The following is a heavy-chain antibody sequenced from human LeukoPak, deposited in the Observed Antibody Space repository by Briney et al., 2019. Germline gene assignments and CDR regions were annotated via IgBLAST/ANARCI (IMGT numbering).Heavy chain of an antibody. CDR2: IGFSTTYI. J-gene: IGHJ6*03. V-gene: IGHV3-21*01. CDR3: ARDTYYYYYMDV. Sequence: GGSLRLSCAGSAFTFSSHTINWVRQAPGRGLEWVSCIGFSTTYIHYADSVKGRFTVTRDNAKGSVSLQMNSLRAEDTAVYYCARDTYYYYYMDVWGKGTTVTVSS. CDR1: AFTFSSHT.